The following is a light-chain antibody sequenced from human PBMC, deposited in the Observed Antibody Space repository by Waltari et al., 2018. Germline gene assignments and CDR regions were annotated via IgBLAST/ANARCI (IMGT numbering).Light chain of an antibody. V-gene: IGKV1-5*03. CDR2: KAS. CDR3: QQYDGFWT. CDR1: QSISDC. J-gene: IGKJ1*01. Sequence: DIQMTQSPSTLSASVGDIVTIPCRASQSISDCLAWYQQKPGKAPKLLIYKASSLQSGVPSRFSGSGSGTEFTLTISSLQPDDFATYYCQQYDGFWTFGQGTKVDIK.